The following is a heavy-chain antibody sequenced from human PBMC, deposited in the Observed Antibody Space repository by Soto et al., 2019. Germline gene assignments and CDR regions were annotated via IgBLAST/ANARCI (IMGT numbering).Heavy chain of an antibody. Sequence: SVKVSCKASGGTFSSYSISWVLQAPGQGLEWMGGIIPIFGTANYAQKFQGRVTITADESTSTAYMELSSLRSEDTAVYYCARGSGYDYITLDYWGQGTLVTVSS. CDR1: GGTFSSYS. V-gene: IGHV1-69*13. D-gene: IGHD5-12*01. CDR2: IIPIFGTA. J-gene: IGHJ4*02. CDR3: ARGSGYDYITLDY.